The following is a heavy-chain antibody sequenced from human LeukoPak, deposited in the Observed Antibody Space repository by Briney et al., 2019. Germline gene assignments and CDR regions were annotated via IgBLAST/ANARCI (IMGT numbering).Heavy chain of an antibody. Sequence: PGGSPRLSCAASGFTFSSYDMTWVRQTPGKGLQWVALISRSGGTTYYADSVKGRFTISRDNSKNTLYLQMTSLRAEDTAEYYCAKRGGTESFYYYYYMDVWGKGTTVTVSS. CDR2: ISRSGGTT. D-gene: IGHD2-15*01. CDR3: AKRGGTESFYYYYYMDV. V-gene: IGHV3-23*01. J-gene: IGHJ6*03. CDR1: GFTFSSYD.